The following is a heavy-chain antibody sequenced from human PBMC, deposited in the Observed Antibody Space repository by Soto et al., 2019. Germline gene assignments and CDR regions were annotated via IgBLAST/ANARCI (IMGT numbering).Heavy chain of an antibody. Sequence: SVKVSCKASGGTFSSYAISWVRQAPGQELEWMGGIIPIFGTANYAQKFQGRVTITADESTSTAYMELSSLRSEDTAVYYCARDGGGYCISTSCFYNWFDPWGQGTLVTVSS. J-gene: IGHJ5*02. D-gene: IGHD2-2*01. V-gene: IGHV1-69*13. CDR1: GGTFSSYA. CDR3: ARDGGGYCISTSCFYNWFDP. CDR2: IIPIFGTA.